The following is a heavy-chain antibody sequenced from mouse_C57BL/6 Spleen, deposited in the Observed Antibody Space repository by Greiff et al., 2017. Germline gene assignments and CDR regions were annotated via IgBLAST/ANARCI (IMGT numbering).Heavy chain of an antibody. CDR3: ARGATVVAPLEY. J-gene: IGHJ2*01. CDR2: IDPSDSYT. CDR1: GYTFTSYW. D-gene: IGHD1-1*01. Sequence: QVQLQQPGAELVRPGTSVKLSCKASGYTFTSYWMHWVKQRPGQGLEWIGVIDPSDSYTNYNQKFKGKATLTVDTSSSTAYMQLSSLTSEDSAVYYCARGATVVAPLEYWGQGTTLAVSS. V-gene: IGHV1-59*01.